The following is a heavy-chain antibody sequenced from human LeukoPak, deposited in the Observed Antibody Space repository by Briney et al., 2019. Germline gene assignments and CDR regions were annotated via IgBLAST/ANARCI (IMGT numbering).Heavy chain of an antibody. CDR1: GGSFSGYY. Sequence: PSETLPLTCAVYGGSFSGYYWSWIRQPPGKGLEWIGEINHSGSTNYNPSLKSRVTISVDTSKSQFSLKVSSVTAADTAVYYCARVFDSGSQAYFYYMDVWGKGTTVTIFS. CDR3: ARVFDSGSQAYFYYMDV. J-gene: IGHJ6*03. CDR2: INHSGST. D-gene: IGHD3-10*01. V-gene: IGHV4-34*01.